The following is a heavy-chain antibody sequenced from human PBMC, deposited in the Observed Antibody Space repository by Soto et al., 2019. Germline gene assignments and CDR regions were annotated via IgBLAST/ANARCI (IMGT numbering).Heavy chain of an antibody. D-gene: IGHD6-6*01. J-gene: IGHJ6*02. CDR3: AIAARPRGKYYYYYGMDV. V-gene: IGHV1-69*13. CDR2: IIPIFGTA. CDR1: GGTFSSYA. Sequence: SVKVSCKASGGTFSSYAISWVRQAPGQGLEWMGGIIPIFGTANYAQKFQGRVTITADESTSTAYMELSSLRSEDTAVYYCAIAARPRGKYYYYYGMDVWGQGTTATVSS.